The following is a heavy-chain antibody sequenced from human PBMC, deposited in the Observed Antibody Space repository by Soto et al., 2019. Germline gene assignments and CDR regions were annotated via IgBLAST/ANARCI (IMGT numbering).Heavy chain of an antibody. Sequence: ASVKVSCKVSGYTLTELSIHWVRQAPGEGLEWMGGFDLENGETIYAQRFQGRVTMTEEFSADPPYMELSRLRSEDTAVYYCAQEVRRRNQFAPWGQRTMVTVS. V-gene: IGHV1-24*01. J-gene: IGHJ5*02. D-gene: IGHD3-10*01. CDR2: FDLENGET. CDR1: GYTLTELS. CDR3: AQEVRRRNQFAP.